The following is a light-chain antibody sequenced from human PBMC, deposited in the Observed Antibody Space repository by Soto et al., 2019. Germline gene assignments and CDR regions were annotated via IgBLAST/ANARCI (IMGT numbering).Light chain of an antibody. CDR3: QQYNNGPYT. V-gene: IGKV3-15*01. CDR1: QSVSSN. Sequence: GERAALSCRASQSVSSNFAWYQQKPGQAPRLLIYGASTRATGIPARFSGSGSGTEFTLTISSLQSEDFAVYYCQQYNNGPYTFGQGTKLEIK. CDR2: GAS. J-gene: IGKJ2*01.